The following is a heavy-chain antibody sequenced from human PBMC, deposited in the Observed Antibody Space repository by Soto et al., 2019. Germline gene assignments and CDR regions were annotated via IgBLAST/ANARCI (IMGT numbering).Heavy chain of an antibody. V-gene: IGHV1-69*13. CDR3: ARDFGSGQSLWYGMYV. Sequence: SVKVSCKASGGTFSSYAISWVRQAPGQGLEWMGGIIPIFGTANYAQKFQGRVTITADESTSTAYMELSSLRSEDTAVYYCARDFGSGQSLWYGMYVWGKGTTVTVSS. D-gene: IGHD3-3*01. CDR2: IIPIFGTA. J-gene: IGHJ6*04. CDR1: GGTFSSYA.